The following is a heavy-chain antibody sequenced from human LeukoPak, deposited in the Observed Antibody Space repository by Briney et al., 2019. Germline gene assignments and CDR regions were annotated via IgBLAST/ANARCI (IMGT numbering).Heavy chain of an antibody. J-gene: IGHJ3*02. V-gene: IGHV1-69*13. D-gene: IGHD3-10*01. CDR1: GGTFSNYA. CDR2: IIPIFGTG. CDR3: SGIDETIWFGDRDKGAFDI. Sequence: SVKVSCKASGGTFSNYAISWVRQAPGQGLEWMGGIIPIFGTGKHAQKFQGRVTITADESTSTAYMELSSLRSEDTAVYYCSGIDETIWFGDRDKGAFDIWGQGTMVTVSS.